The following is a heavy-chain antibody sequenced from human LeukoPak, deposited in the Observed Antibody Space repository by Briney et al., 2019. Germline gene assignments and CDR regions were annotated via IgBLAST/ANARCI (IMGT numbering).Heavy chain of an antibody. D-gene: IGHD3-10*01. Sequence: KPSETLSLTCTVSGGSISSYYWSWIRQPPGKGLEWIGYIYHSGSTYYNPSLKSRVTISVDRSRNQFSLKLSSVTAADTAVYYCARLPLGSSGSDYWGQGTLVTVSS. CDR2: IYHSGST. CDR3: ARLPLGSSGSDY. J-gene: IGHJ4*02. V-gene: IGHV4-59*01. CDR1: GGSISSYY.